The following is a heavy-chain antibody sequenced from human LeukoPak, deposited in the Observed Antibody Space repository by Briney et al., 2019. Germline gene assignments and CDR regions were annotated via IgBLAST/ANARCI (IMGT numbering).Heavy chain of an antibody. J-gene: IGHJ4*02. Sequence: GGSLRLSCAASAFTFRTYWMSWVRQAPGKGLEWVAMIKPDGSEKYYVDSVRGLFTISRDSAKNTVYLQMNSLRAEDTAVYYCARASLEGWGQGTLVTVSS. V-gene: IGHV3-7*02. CDR2: IKPDGSEK. CDR3: ARASLEG. CDR1: AFTFRTYW.